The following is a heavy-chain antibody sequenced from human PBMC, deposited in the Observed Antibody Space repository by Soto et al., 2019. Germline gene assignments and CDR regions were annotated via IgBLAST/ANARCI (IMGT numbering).Heavy chain of an antibody. CDR3: ASHLIMPGTRGFDY. CDR2: IDHGGST. Sequence: QVQLQESGPGLVKPSGTLTLTCAISSGSITSSNWWSWVRQPPGKGLEWIGEIDHGGSTNYNPSLKSRLSISVNQSQNQFSLRLSSVTAADTAFYFGASHLIMPGTRGFDYWGQGSLVTVSS. V-gene: IGHV4-4*02. D-gene: IGHD6-13*01. J-gene: IGHJ4*02. CDR1: SGSITSSNW.